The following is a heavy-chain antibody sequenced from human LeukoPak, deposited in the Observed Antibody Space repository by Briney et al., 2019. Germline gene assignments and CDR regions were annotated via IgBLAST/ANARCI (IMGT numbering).Heavy chain of an antibody. CDR2: IRYDGNNK. CDR3: AKDQVFAVTTTSFDY. V-gene: IGHV3-30*02. D-gene: IGHD4-17*01. CDR1: GFTFSSYG. Sequence: GGSLRLSCAASGFTFSSYGMHWVRQAPGKGLEWVAFIRYDGNNKYYADSVKGRFTISRDNSKNTLYLQMNSLRAEDTAVYYCAKDQVFAVTTTSFDYWGQGTLVTVSS. J-gene: IGHJ4*02.